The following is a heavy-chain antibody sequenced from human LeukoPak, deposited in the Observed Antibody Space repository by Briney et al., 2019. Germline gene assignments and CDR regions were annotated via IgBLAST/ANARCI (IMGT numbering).Heavy chain of an antibody. J-gene: IGHJ3*02. D-gene: IGHD6-19*01. CDR1: GFTFSSYS. CDR3: ARDADLAVAADAFDI. V-gene: IGHV3-21*01. CDR2: ISSTSSYI. Sequence: GGSLRLSCAASGFTFSSYSMNWVRQAPGKGLEWVSSISSTSSYIYYADSLKGRFTISRDNAKNSLYLQMNSLRAEDTAVYYCARDADLAVAADAFDIWGQGTMVTVSS.